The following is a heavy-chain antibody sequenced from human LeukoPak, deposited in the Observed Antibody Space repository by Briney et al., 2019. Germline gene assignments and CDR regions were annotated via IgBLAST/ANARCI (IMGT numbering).Heavy chain of an antibody. V-gene: IGHV5-51*01. CDR2: IFPGDSDT. CDR1: GYNFASQW. D-gene: IGHD3-10*01. Sequence: TGESLKISCKGSGYNFASQWIGWVRQMPGKGLEWMGIIFPGDSDTRYSPSFQGQVTISADKSISTAYLQWSSLKASDTAMYYCARQHYSGSGTYYHFDYWGQGTLVAVSS. J-gene: IGHJ4*02. CDR3: ARQHYSGSGTYYHFDY.